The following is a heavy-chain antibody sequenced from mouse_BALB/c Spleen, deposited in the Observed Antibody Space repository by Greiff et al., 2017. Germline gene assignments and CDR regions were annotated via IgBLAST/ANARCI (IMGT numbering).Heavy chain of an antibody. D-gene: IGHD2-4*01. CDR2: ISTYYGDA. Sequence: QVTLKESGAELVRPGVSVKISCKGSGYTFTDYAMHWVKQSHAKSLEWIGVISTYYGDASYNQKFKGKATMTVDKSSSTAYMELARLTSEDSAIYYCAREDDFIDYWGQGTTLTVSS. V-gene: IGHV1S137*01. J-gene: IGHJ2*01. CDR3: AREDDFIDY. CDR1: GYTFTDYA.